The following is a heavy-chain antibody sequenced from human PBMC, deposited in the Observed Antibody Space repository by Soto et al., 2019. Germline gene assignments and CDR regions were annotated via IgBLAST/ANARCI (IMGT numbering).Heavy chain of an antibody. CDR1: GFTFSSHS. V-gene: IGHV3-30-3*01. Sequence: QVQLVESGGGVVQPGMSLRLSCAASGFTFSSHSIQWVRQAPGKGLEWVAVISYYGNIKYYADSVRGRFPISRDNSKNTLYLQMNSLRPEDTAVYYCAREWSTSGALDYWGQGTLVIVSS. D-gene: IGHD3-10*01. CDR2: ISYYGNIK. CDR3: AREWSTSGALDY. J-gene: IGHJ4*02.